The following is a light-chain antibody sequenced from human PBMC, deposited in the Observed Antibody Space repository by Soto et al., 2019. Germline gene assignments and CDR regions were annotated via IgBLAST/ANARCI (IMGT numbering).Light chain of an antibody. V-gene: IGKV1-5*03. CDR2: KAS. CDR1: QSISSW. CDR3: QQYKSYSRT. J-gene: IGKJ1*01. Sequence: DIQMTQSPSTLSASVGDRVTITCRASQSISSWLAWYQQKPGKAPKLLIYKASSFESGVPSRFSCVGSGTEFNLTISSLQPDDFATYYCQQYKSYSRTFGQGTKVEIK.